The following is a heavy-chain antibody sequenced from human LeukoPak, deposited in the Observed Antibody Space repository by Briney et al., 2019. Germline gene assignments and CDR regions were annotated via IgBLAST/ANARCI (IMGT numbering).Heavy chain of an antibody. Sequence: SETLSLTCAVYGGSFSGYYWSWIRQPPGKGLEWIGEINHSGSTNYNPSLKSRVTISVDTSKNQFSLKLSSVTAADTAVYYCARPRLPYYYYHMDVWGKGTTVTVSS. CDR1: GGSFSGYY. CDR2: INHSGST. J-gene: IGHJ6*03. V-gene: IGHV4-34*01. CDR3: ARPRLPYYYYHMDV.